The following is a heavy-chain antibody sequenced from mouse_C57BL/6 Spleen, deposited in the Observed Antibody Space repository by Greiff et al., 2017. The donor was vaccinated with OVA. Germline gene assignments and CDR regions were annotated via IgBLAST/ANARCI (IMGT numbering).Heavy chain of an antibody. D-gene: IGHD2-3*01. V-gene: IGHV1-22*01. CDR2: INPYNGGT. Sequence: EVQLQQSGPELVKPGASVKLSCKASGYTFTDYNMHWVKQSPGQSLEWIGYINPYNGGTSYTQKFTGKATLPVTQSSSTAYMELRSLTSEDAAVYYYARWILRRSYYAMEYWGKGTSVTVSS. CDR1: GYTFTDYN. CDR3: ARWILRRSYYAMEY. J-gene: IGHJ4*01.